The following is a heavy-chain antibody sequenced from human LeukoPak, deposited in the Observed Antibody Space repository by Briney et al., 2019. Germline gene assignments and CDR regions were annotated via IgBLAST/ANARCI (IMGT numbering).Heavy chain of an antibody. D-gene: IGHD3-22*01. J-gene: IGHJ4*01. CDR3: ARVLYYESSGYFDY. V-gene: IGHV4-39*07. CDR2: IYYSGST. Sequence: SETLSLTCTVSGGSISSSSYYWGWIRQPPGKGLEWIGSIYYSGSTNYNPSLKSRVTISVDKSKNQFSLKLSSVTAADTAVYYCARVLYYESSGYFDYWGQGALVTVSS. CDR1: GGSISSSSYY.